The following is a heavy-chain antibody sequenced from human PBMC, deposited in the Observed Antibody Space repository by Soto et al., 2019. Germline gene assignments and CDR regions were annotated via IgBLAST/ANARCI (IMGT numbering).Heavy chain of an antibody. D-gene: IGHD2-8*01. V-gene: IGHV4-38-2*01. Sequence: PSETLSLTCAVSGYSISSGYYWGWLRQPPGKGLEWIGSIYHGGSTYYNPSLNSRVTLSIDMTNNHVSLILNSVTAADTAVYYCARGVAPMVYAIRGAWFDPWGQGTLVTVSS. CDR2: IYHGGST. CDR3: ARGVAPMVYAIRGAWFDP. J-gene: IGHJ5*02. CDR1: GYSISSGYY.